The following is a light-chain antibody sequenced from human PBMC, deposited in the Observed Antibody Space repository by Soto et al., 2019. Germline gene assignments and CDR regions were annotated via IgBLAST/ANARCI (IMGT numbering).Light chain of an antibody. CDR3: QQTFVIPQT. V-gene: IGKV1-39*01. J-gene: IGKJ1*01. Sequence: DIQLTQSPSSLSASVGDTVSITCRATERIGSNLCWYQQKPGKAPALLIYTASTLQTGVPSRFSGSGYATYFTLTISGLQPEDVATYFCQQTFVIPQTFGQGTKVDVK. CDR1: ERIGSN. CDR2: TAS.